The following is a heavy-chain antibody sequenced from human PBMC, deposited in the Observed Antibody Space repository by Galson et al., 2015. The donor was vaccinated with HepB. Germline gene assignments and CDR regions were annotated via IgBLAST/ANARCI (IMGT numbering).Heavy chain of an antibody. CDR1: GGTFSSYA. Sequence: QSGAEVKKPGESLKISCKASGGTFSSYAISWVRQAPGQGLEWMGGIIPIFGTANYAQKFQGRVTITVDESTSTAYMELSSLRSEDTAVYYCASGGSLGYCSSTSCYGSVSHAFDIWGQGTMVTVSS. D-gene: IGHD2-2*01. J-gene: IGHJ3*02. CDR3: ASGGSLGYCSSTSCYGSVSHAFDI. V-gene: IGHV1-69*01. CDR2: IIPIFGTA.